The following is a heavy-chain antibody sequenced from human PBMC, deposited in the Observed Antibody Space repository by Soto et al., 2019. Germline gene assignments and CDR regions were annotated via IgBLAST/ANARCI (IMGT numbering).Heavy chain of an antibody. CDR1: GFTFSSYG. CDR2: ISYDGSNK. D-gene: IGHD4-17*01. Sequence: QVQLVESGGGVVQPGRSLRLSCAASGFTFSSYGMHWVRQAPGKGLEWEAVISYDGSNKYYADSVKGRFTISRDNSKNTLYLQMISLRAEDTAVYYCAKDQDYGDYGGYFDYWGQGTLVTVSS. J-gene: IGHJ4*02. V-gene: IGHV3-30*18. CDR3: AKDQDYGDYGGYFDY.